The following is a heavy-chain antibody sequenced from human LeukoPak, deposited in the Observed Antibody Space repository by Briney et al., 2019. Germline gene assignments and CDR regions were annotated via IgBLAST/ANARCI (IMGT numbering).Heavy chain of an antibody. CDR1: GFTFSNFW. J-gene: IGHJ4*02. CDR3: ARGEYSGSSLFDY. D-gene: IGHD1-26*01. Sequence: GGSLRLSCAASGFTFSNFWMSWVRQAPGKGLEWVSSISSSSSYIYYADSVKGRFTISRDNAKNSLYLQMNSLRAEDTAVYYCARGEYSGSSLFDYWGQGTLVTVSS. CDR2: ISSSSSYI. V-gene: IGHV3-21*01.